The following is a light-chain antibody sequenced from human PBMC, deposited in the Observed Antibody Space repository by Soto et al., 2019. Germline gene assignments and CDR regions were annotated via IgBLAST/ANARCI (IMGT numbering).Light chain of an antibody. V-gene: IGKV3-20*01. Sequence: EIVLTQSPGTLSLSPGERATLSCRASQAISSNCLVWYHVKSGRAPRVLIHSASIMATDIPVRFSGGGSGTDFSLTISRLQREDCAVYYCQKCGSPPFTFGPGTKVDIK. CDR1: QAISSNC. J-gene: IGKJ3*01. CDR3: QKCGSPPFT. CDR2: SAS.